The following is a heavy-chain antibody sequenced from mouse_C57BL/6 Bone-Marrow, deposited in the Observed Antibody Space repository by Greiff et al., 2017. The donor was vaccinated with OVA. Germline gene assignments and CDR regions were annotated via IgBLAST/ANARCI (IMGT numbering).Heavy chain of an antibody. J-gene: IGHJ4*01. CDR2: ISYDGSN. Sequence: DVKLQESGPGLVKPSQSLSLTCSVTGYSITRGYYWNWIRQFPGNKLEWMGYISYDGSNNYNPSLKNRISITRDTSKNQFFLKLNSVTTEDTATYYCARDYAMDYWGQGTSVTVSS. CDR1: GYSITRGYY. CDR3: ARDYAMDY. V-gene: IGHV3-6*01.